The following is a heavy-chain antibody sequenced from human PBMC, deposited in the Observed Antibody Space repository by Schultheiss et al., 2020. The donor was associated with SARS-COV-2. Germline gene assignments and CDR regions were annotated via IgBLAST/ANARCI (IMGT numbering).Heavy chain of an antibody. CDR1: GHSISSGYY. CDR2: INQSGNT. CDR3: ASLRGGYYGMDV. V-gene: IGHV4-38-2*01. J-gene: IGHJ6*02. Sequence: SETLSLTCAVSGHSISSGYYWGWIRQSPGKGLEWIGEINQSGNTHYNPSLKSRVAISVDTSKKQLSLKLSSVTAADTAVYYCASLRGGYYGMDVWGQGTTVTVSS. D-gene: IGHD3-10*01.